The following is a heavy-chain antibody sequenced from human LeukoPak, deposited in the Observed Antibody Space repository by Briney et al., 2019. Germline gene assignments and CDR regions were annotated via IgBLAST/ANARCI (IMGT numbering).Heavy chain of an antibody. J-gene: IGHJ4*02. CDR3: AKVTPPEHSSGWYGEDY. Sequence: GGSLRLSCAASGFTFSSYAMSWVRQAPGKGLEWVSAISGSGGSTYYADSMKGRFTISRDNSKNTLYLQMNSLRAEDTAVYYCAKVTPPEHSSGWYGEDYWGQGTLVTVSS. D-gene: IGHD6-19*01. V-gene: IGHV3-23*01. CDR2: ISGSGGST. CDR1: GFTFSSYA.